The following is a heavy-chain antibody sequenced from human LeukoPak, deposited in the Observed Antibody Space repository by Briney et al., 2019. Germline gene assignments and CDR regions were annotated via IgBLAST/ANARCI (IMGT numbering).Heavy chain of an antibody. J-gene: IGHJ4*02. CDR1: GGSISSYY. Sequence: TSETLSLTCTVSGGSISSYYWSWIRQPPGKGLEWIGYIYYSGSTNYNPSLKSRVTISVDTSKNQFSLKLSSVTAADTAVYYCAAQTIAAAGTFDYWGQGTLVTVSS. D-gene: IGHD6-13*01. CDR3: AAQTIAAAGTFDY. CDR2: IYYSGST. V-gene: IGHV4-59*01.